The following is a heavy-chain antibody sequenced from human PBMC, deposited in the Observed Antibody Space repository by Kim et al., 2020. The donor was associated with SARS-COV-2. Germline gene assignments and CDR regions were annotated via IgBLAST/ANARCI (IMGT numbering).Heavy chain of an antibody. CDR2: INHSGST. CDR1: GGSFSGYY. Sequence: SETLSLTCAVYGGSFSGYYWSWIRQPPGKGLEWIGEINHSGSTNYNPSLKSRVTISVDTSKNQFSLKLSSVTAADTAVYYCARGQRVVRGVIVSRAPGPDYWGQGTLVTVSS. CDR3: ARGQRVVRGVIVSRAPGPDY. V-gene: IGHV4-34*01. J-gene: IGHJ4*02. D-gene: IGHD3-10*01.